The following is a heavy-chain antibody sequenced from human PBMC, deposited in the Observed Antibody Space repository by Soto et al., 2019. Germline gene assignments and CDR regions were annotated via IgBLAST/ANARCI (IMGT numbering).Heavy chain of an antibody. CDR3: AREWAGYSSVWQTYFDY. Sequence: SETLSLTCTVSGGSISSHYWNWIRQPPGKGLEWIGYIYYSGSTNYNPSLKSRVTISVDTSKNQFSLKLSSVTAADTAVYYCAREWAGYSSVWQTYFDYWGRGTLVTVSS. J-gene: IGHJ4*02. V-gene: IGHV4-59*11. CDR1: GGSISSHY. D-gene: IGHD6-19*01. CDR2: IYYSGST.